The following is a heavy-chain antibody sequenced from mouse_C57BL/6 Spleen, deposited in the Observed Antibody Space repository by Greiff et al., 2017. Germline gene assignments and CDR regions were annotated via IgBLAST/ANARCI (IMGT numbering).Heavy chain of an antibody. CDR2: IGDGGSYT. CDR3: ASTYNYDASY. J-gene: IGHJ3*01. V-gene: IGHV5-4*01. CDR1: GFTFSSYG. Sequence: EVQGVESGGGLVKPGGSLKFSCAASGFTFSSYGMSWVSQTPEKRLEWVGIIGDGGSYTNYPDNVKGRFTISRDNAKNNLYLQMSHLKSEDTAMYDFASTYNYDASYWGQGTLVTGSA. D-gene: IGHD2-12*01.